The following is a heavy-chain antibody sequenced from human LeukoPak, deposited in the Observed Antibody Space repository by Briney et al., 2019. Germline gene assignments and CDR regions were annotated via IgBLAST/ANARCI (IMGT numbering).Heavy chain of an antibody. J-gene: IGHJ4*02. D-gene: IGHD2-2*02. CDR1: GFTFSTYW. CDR3: ARDRGVVVPAAIGGFDY. V-gene: IGHV3-74*01. Sequence: GGSLRLSCAASGFTFSTYWMHWVRQAPGKGLVWVSRINTDGSSTSYADSVKGRFTISRDNAKNTLYLQMNSLRAEDTAVYYCARDRGVVVPAAIGGFDYWGQGTLVTVSS. CDR2: INTDGSST.